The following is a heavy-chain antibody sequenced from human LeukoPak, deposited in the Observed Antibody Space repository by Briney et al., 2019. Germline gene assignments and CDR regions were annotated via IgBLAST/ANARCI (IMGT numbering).Heavy chain of an antibody. CDR3: ARRQGCSSTSCPPDS. V-gene: IGHV5-51*01. CDR1: GYSFTTYW. D-gene: IGHD2-2*01. CDR2: IYPGDSDT. Sequence: EESLKISCRGSGYSFTTYWIGWVRQMPGKRLEWMGIIYPGDSDTRYSPSCQGQGTMSAGKSINTAYLQWSSLKASDTAMYYCARRQGCSSTSCPPDSWGQGTLVTVSS. J-gene: IGHJ4*02.